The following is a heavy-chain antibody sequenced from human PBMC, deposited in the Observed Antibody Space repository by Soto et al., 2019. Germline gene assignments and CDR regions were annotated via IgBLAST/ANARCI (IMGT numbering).Heavy chain of an antibody. D-gene: IGHD2-15*01. Sequence: QVQLVQSGAEVKKPGASVKVSCKASGYTFTSYFMHWVRQAPGQGLEWMGIINPSGGSTSYAQKLEGRVTMTRDTSTSTVYMELSSLRSEDTAVYYCATQYCSGGSCYTLDYWGQGTLVTVSS. CDR3: ATQYCSGGSCYTLDY. J-gene: IGHJ4*02. V-gene: IGHV1-46*04. CDR1: GYTFTSYF. CDR2: INPSGGST.